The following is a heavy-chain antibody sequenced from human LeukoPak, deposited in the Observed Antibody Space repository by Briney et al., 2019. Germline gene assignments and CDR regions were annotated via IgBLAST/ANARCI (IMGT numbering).Heavy chain of an antibody. V-gene: IGHV4-34*01. CDR1: GGSFSGYY. D-gene: IGHD4-17*01. CDR2: INHSGST. Sequence: PSETLSLTCAVYGGSFSGYYWGWIRQPPGKGLEWIGEINHSGSTNYNPSLKSRVTISVDTSKNQFSLKLSSVTAADTAVYYCASWPTGDYPNWFDPWGQGTLVTVSS. CDR3: ASWPTGDYPNWFDP. J-gene: IGHJ5*02.